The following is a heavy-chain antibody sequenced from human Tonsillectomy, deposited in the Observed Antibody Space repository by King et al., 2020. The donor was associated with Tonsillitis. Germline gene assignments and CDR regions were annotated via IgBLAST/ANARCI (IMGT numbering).Heavy chain of an antibody. CDR3: ARGLGATGMDV. V-gene: IGHV4-34*01. CDR2: INHSGST. CDR1: GGSFSGYY. J-gene: IGHJ6*02. Sequence: VQLQQWGAGLLKPSETLSLTCGVYGGSFSGYYWSWIRQPPGKGLEWIGEINHSGSTNYNPSLKSRVTISGDTSKYQFSLKLSSVTAADTAVYYCARGLGATGMDVWGQGTTVTVSS. D-gene: IGHD1-26*01.